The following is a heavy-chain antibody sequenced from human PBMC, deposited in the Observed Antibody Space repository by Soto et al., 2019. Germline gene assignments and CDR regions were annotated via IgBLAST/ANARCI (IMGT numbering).Heavy chain of an antibody. V-gene: IGHV3-30-3*01. CDR2: ISYYGNNK. J-gene: IGHJ4*02. CDR3: AGPSYFNSSGYFAY. D-gene: IGHD3-22*01. CDR1: GFSFSGSI. Sequence: GGSLRLSCAASGFSFSGSIMYWVRQAPGKGLDWVATISYYGNNKDYADSVKGRFTISRDNSKNTLFLQMNSLKVEDTAMYYCAGPSYFNSSGYFAYWGQGTLVTVSS.